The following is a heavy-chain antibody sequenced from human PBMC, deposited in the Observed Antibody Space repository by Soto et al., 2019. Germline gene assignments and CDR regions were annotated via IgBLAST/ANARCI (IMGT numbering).Heavy chain of an antibody. D-gene: IGHD3-22*01. CDR3: ARGRYYYDRSGEYRYYFEY. Sequence: LSPTCAVYGGSFSGYYWRWIRQPPGKGLEWIGEINHSGSTNYNPSLKSRVTISVDTSKNQFSLKLSSVTAADTAVYYCARGRYYYDRSGEYRYYFEYWGQGTLVTVSS. V-gene: IGHV4-34*01. CDR1: GGSFSGYY. J-gene: IGHJ4*02. CDR2: INHSGST.